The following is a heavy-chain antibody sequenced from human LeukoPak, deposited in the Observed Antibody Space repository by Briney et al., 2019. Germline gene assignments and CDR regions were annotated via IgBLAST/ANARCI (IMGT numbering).Heavy chain of an antibody. V-gene: IGHV3-30*04. CDR3: ARDPTVSIAVAGYLDY. Sequence: GRSLRLSCAASGFTFSSYAMHRVRQAPGKGLEWVAVISYDGSNKYYADSVKGRFTISRDNSKNTLYLQMNSLRAEDTAVYYCARDPTVSIAVAGYLDYWGQGTLVTVSS. CDR1: GFTFSSYA. J-gene: IGHJ4*02. CDR2: ISYDGSNK. D-gene: IGHD6-19*01.